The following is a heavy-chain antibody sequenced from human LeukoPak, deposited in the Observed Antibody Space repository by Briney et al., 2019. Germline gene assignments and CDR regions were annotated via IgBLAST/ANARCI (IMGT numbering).Heavy chain of an antibody. CDR1: AFTFSNYW. CDR2: TKEDGSEI. D-gene: IGHD4-23*01. J-gene: IGHJ4*02. CDR3: ARDRGYSTFDY. V-gene: IGHV3-7*01. Sequence: GGSLRLSCAASAFTFSNYWMSWVRQAPGKGLEWVATTKEDGSEINYVDSVKGRFTISRDNAKNSLYLQMNSLRVDDTAVYYCARDRGYSTFDYWGQGTLVTVSS.